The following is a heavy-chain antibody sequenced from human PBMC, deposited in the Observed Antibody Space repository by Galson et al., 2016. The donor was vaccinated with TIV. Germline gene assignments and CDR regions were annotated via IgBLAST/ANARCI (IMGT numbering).Heavy chain of an antibody. CDR1: GFPFSSFG. V-gene: IGHV3-30*02. J-gene: IGHJ6*02. CDR3: AAGVVAHSYYFYGMNV. Sequence: SLRLSCAASGFPFSSFGMHWVRHSPGKGPEWVALIRYDGSRTYYADSVKGRFTISRDDSKNTLYLQMNGLGRDDSAVYSCAAGVVAHSYYFYGMNVWGQGTTVIVSS. CDR2: IRYDGSRT. D-gene: IGHD2-15*01.